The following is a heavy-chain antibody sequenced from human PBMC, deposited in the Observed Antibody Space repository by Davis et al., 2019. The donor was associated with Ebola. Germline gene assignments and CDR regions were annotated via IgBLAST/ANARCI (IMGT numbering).Heavy chain of an antibody. CDR1: GFTFSSYA. Sequence: GGSLRLSCAASGFTFSSYAMSWVRQAPGKGLEWVSAISGSGGSTYYADSVKGRFTISRDNSKNTLYLQMNSLRAEDTAVYYCARDVTMIVVVIEAGMDVWGQGTTVTVSS. CDR2: ISGSGGST. J-gene: IGHJ6*02. CDR3: ARDVTMIVVVIEAGMDV. V-gene: IGHV3-23*01. D-gene: IGHD3-22*01.